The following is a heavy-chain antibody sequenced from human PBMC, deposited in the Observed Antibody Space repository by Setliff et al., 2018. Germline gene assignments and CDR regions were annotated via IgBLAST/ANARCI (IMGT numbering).Heavy chain of an antibody. CDR1: GGTFSSYA. V-gene: IGHV1-69*06. J-gene: IGHJ4*02. D-gene: IGHD3-3*01. CDR3: ARPRSPKISIFGVTPFDY. Sequence: SVKVSCKASGGTFSSYAISWVRQAPGQGLEWMGGIIPIFGTANYAQKFQGRVTTTADKFTNTAYMELNSLRSEDTAVYYCARPRSPKISIFGVTPFDYWGQGTLVTVSS. CDR2: IIPIFGTA.